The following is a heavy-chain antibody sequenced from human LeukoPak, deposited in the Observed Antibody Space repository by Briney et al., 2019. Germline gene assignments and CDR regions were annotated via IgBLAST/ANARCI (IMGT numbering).Heavy chain of an antibody. CDR3: ASLYYDYVWGSYRYEDAFDI. D-gene: IGHD3-16*02. V-gene: IGHV1-46*01. J-gene: IGHJ3*02. Sequence: ASVKVSCKASGYTFTSYYMHWVRQAPGQGLEWMGIINPSSGSTSYAQKFQGRVTMTRDTSTSTVYMELSSLRSEDTAVYYCASLYYDYVWGSYRYEDAFDIWGQGTMVTVSS. CDR1: GYTFTSYY. CDR2: INPSSGST.